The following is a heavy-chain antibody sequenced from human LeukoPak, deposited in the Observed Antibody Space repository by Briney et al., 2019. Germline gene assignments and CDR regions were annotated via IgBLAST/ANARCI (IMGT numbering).Heavy chain of an antibody. V-gene: IGHV4-61*02. D-gene: IGHD6-6*01. Sequence: SETLSLTCTVSGASISSGSYYWNWIRQPAGKGLEWIGRIYTSGSTNYNPSLKSRVTISVDTSKNQFSLKLSSVTAADTAVYYCAREANPPGSFFDYWGQGTLVTVSS. CDR1: GASISSGSYY. J-gene: IGHJ4*02. CDR2: IYTSGST. CDR3: AREANPPGSFFDY.